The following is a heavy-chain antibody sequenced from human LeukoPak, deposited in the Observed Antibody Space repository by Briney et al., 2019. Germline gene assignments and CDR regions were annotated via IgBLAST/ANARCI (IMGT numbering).Heavy chain of an antibody. Sequence: HPGGSLRLSCAASGFTFSSYEMNWVRQAPGKGLEWVSYISSSGTTIYYADSVKGRFTISRDNAKNSLYLQMNSLRAEDTAVYYCARDGDYGVYYFDYWGQGTLVTVSS. V-gene: IGHV3-48*03. J-gene: IGHJ4*02. CDR1: GFTFSSYE. CDR3: ARDGDYGVYYFDY. D-gene: IGHD4-17*01. CDR2: ISSSGTTI.